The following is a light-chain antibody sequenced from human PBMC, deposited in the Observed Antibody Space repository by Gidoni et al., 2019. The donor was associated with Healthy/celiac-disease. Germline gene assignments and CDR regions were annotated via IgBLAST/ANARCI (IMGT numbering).Light chain of an antibody. J-gene: IGLJ1*01. CDR3: SSYTSSSTRV. CDR1: SSDVGGYNY. V-gene: IGLV2-14*03. CDR2: DVS. Sequence: QSALTQPASVSGSPGQSITISCPGTSSDVGGYNYVSWYQQHPGKAPKLMIYDVSNRPSGVSNRFSGSKSGNTASLTISGLQAEDEADYYCSSYTSSSTRVFGTGTKVXVX.